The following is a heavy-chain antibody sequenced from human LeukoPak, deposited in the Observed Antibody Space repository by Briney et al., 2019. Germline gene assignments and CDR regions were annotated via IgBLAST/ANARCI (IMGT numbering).Heavy chain of an antibody. CDR3: ARDMVDILTGPYYYGMDV. Sequence: SETLSLTCNVSGGSISSYYWSWIRQPPGKGLEWIGYIYYSGSTNYNPSLKSRVTISVDTSKNQFSLKLSSVTAADTAVYYCARDMVDILTGPYYYGMDVWGQGTTVTVSS. CDR1: GGSISSYY. D-gene: IGHD3-9*01. J-gene: IGHJ6*02. CDR2: IYYSGST. V-gene: IGHV4-59*01.